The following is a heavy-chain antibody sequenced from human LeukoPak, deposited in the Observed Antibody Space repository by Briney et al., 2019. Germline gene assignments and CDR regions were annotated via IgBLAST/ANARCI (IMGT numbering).Heavy chain of an antibody. J-gene: IGHJ4*02. D-gene: IGHD3-22*01. CDR3: AREDNSGYYTSYGETRFDY. Sequence: ASVKVSCKASGYTFTRYDINWVRQATGQGLEWMGWMNPKSGYTGHAQKFQGRVTITRDTSISTVYMELSSLRSEDTAVYYCAREDNSGYYTSYGETRFDYWGQGTLVTVSS. CDR1: GYTFTRYD. V-gene: IGHV1-8*03. CDR2: MNPKSGYT.